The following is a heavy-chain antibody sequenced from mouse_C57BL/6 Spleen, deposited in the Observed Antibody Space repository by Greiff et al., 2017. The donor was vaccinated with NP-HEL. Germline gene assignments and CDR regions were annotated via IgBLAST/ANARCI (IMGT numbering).Heavy chain of an antibody. J-gene: IGHJ2*01. CDR3: AREEDSTGFDY. Sequence: EVQLVESEGGLVQPGSSMKLSCTASGFTFSDYYMAWVRQVPEKGLEWVANINYDGSSTYYLDSLKSRFIISRDNAKNILYLQMSSLKSEDTATYYCAREEDSTGFDYWGQGTTLTVSS. CDR1: GFTFSDYY. V-gene: IGHV5-16*01. CDR2: INYDGSST.